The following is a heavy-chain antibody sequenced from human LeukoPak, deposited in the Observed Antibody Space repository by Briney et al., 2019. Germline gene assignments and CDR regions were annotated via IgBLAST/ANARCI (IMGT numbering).Heavy chain of an antibody. D-gene: IGHD5-12*01. Sequence: PGRSLRLSCAASGFTFSSYGMHWVRQAPGKGLEWVAVIWYDGSNKYYADSVKGRFTITRDNSKNTLYLQMNSLRAEDTAVYYCAKGLRRGYSGYAIDYWGQGTLVTVSS. CDR1: GFTFSSYG. CDR3: AKGLRRGYSGYAIDY. J-gene: IGHJ4*02. CDR2: IWYDGSNK. V-gene: IGHV3-33*06.